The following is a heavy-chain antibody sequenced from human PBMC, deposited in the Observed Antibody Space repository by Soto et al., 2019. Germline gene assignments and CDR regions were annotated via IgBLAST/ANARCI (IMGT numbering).Heavy chain of an antibody. CDR3: AAIGYCSGGSCTYPDY. V-gene: IGHV4-39*01. J-gene: IGHJ4*02. CDR1: GGSISSSSYY. Sequence: QLQLQESGPGLVKPSETLSLTCTVSGGSISSSSYYWGWIRQPPGKGLEWIGSIYYSGSTYYNPSLKSRVPISVDTSKNQFSLKLSSVTAADTAVYYCAAIGYCSGGSCTYPDYWGQGTLVTVSS. D-gene: IGHD2-15*01. CDR2: IYYSGST.